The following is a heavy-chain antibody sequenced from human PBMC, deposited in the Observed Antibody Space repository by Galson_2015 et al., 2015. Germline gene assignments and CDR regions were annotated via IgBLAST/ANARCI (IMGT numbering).Heavy chain of an antibody. D-gene: IGHD7-27*01. CDR3: ARLLGTEDDY. CDR2: IYYSGST. V-gene: IGHV4-59*01. Sequence: ETLSLTCTVSGGSIGSYYWSWIRQPPGKGLEWIGYIYYSGSTNYNPSLKSRVTISVDTSKNQFSLKLSSVTAADTAVYYCARLLGTEDDYWGQGTLVTVSS. J-gene: IGHJ4*02. CDR1: GGSIGSYY.